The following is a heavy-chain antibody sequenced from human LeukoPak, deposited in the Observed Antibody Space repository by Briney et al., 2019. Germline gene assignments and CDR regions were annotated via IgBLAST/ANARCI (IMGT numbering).Heavy chain of an antibody. Sequence: GGSLRLSCAASGFTFSNAWMSWVRQAPGKGLEWVGRIKSKTDGGTTDYAAPVKGRFTISRDNAKNTLYLQMNSLRAEDTAVYYCARDPLPYYDFLANDWYFDLWGRGTLVTVSS. CDR2: IKSKTDGGTT. CDR1: GFTFSNAW. V-gene: IGHV3-15*05. D-gene: IGHD3-3*01. CDR3: ARDPLPYYDFLANDWYFDL. J-gene: IGHJ2*01.